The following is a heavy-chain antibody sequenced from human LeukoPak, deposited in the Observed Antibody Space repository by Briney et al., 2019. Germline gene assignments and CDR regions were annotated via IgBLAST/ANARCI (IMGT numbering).Heavy chain of an antibody. Sequence: SETLSLTCTASGGSISSSSYYWGWIRQPPGKGLEWIGSIYYSGSTYYNPSLKSRVTISVDTSKNQFSLKLSSVTAADTAVYYCARHGYCSSTSCNWFDPWGQGTLVTVSS. D-gene: IGHD2-2*01. V-gene: IGHV4-39*01. J-gene: IGHJ5*02. CDR3: ARHGYCSSTSCNWFDP. CDR2: IYYSGST. CDR1: GGSISSSSYY.